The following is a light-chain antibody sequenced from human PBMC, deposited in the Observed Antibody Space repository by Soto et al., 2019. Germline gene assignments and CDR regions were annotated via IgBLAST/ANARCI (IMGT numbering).Light chain of an antibody. J-gene: IGKJ4*01. CDR3: QHGYSTPLT. CDR2: AAS. V-gene: IGKV1-39*01. CDR1: QSISNH. Sequence: DIQMTQSPSSLSASVEDRVIITCRASQSISNHLNWYQQKPGKAPKLLIFAASSLQSGVPSRFSGSRSGPDFTLTISSLQPEDFATYFCQHGYSTPLTFGGGTKVYIK.